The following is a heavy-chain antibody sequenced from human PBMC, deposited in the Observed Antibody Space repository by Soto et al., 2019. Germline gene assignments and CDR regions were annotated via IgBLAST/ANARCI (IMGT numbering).Heavy chain of an antibody. Sequence: QVQLVQSGAEVKMPGSSVKVSCKASGGTFSSYAISWVRQAPGQGLEWMGGIIPIIGTANYAQKFQGRVTITADESTSTAYMELSSLRSEDTAVYYCARVGGLDDRSGYYYYGIDVWGQGTTVTVSS. CDR2: IIPIIGTA. J-gene: IGHJ6*02. CDR1: GGTFSSYA. D-gene: IGHD3-16*01. CDR3: ARVGGLDDRSGYYYYGIDV. V-gene: IGHV1-69*01.